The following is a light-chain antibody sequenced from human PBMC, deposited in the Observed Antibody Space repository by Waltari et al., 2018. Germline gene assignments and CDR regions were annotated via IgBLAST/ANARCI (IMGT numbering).Light chain of an antibody. CDR1: SSTIGSNY. V-gene: IGLV1-47*01. CDR3: AAWDDSLSGLV. CDR2: KNN. Sequence: SVLTQPPSASGTPGQKVTISCNGSSSTIGSNYVSWYQQLPGPAPKLLIFKNNQRPSGVPDRFSDSKSGTSASLAINGLRSEDEADYYCAAWDDSLSGLVLGGGTKVTVL. J-gene: IGLJ3*02.